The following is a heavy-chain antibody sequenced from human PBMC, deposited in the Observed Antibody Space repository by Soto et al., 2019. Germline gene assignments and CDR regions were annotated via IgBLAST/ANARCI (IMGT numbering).Heavy chain of an antibody. D-gene: IGHD7-27*01. CDR1: GFTFSSYA. V-gene: IGHV3-30-3*01. Sequence: QVQLVESGGGVVQPGRSLRLSCAASGFTFSSYAMHWVRQAPGKGLEWVAVISYDGSNKYYADSVKGRFTISRDNSKNTLYLQMNSLRAEDTAVYYCAANWGRQSAFDIWGQGTMVTVSS. J-gene: IGHJ3*02. CDR2: ISYDGSNK. CDR3: AANWGRQSAFDI.